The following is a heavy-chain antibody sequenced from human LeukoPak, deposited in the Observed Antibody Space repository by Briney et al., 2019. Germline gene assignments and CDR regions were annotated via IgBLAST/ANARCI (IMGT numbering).Heavy chain of an antibody. D-gene: IGHD3-22*01. CDR3: ARVRYDSSGYYPLSDY. J-gene: IGHJ4*02. CDR1: GFTFSRYS. V-gene: IGHV3-21*01. CDR2: ITSSSSYI. Sequence: GGSLRLSCAASGFTFSRYSMNWVRQAPGKGLEWVSSITSSSSYIYYADSVKGRFTISRDNAKNSLYLQMNSLRAEDTAVYYCARVRYDSSGYYPLSDYWGQGTLVTVSS.